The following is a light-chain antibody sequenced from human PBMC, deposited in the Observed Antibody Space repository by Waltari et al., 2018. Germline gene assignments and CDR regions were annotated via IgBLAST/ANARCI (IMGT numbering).Light chain of an antibody. CDR1: QSISSY. V-gene: IGKV1-39*01. CDR3: QQRGNWLT. J-gene: IGKJ4*01. CDR2: AAS. Sequence: DIQMTQSPSSLSASVGDRVTITCRASQSISSYLNWYQQKPGKAPKLLIYAASSLQSGVPSRFSGSGSGTDFTLTISGLEPEDFAVYYCQQRGNWLTFGGGTKVEI.